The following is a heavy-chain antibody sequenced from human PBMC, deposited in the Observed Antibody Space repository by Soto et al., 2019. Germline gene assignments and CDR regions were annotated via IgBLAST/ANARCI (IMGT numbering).Heavy chain of an antibody. D-gene: IGHD3-9*01. CDR1: GGSFSGYY. Sequence: SETLSLTCAVYGGSFSGYYWSWIRQPPGKGLEWIGEINHSGSTNYNPSLKSRVTISVDTSKNQFSLKLSSVTAADTAVYYCARGQSTFGYFDWLLSYYFDYWGQGTLVTVSS. CDR2: INHSGST. V-gene: IGHV4-34*01. J-gene: IGHJ4*02. CDR3: ARGQSTFGYFDWLLSYYFDY.